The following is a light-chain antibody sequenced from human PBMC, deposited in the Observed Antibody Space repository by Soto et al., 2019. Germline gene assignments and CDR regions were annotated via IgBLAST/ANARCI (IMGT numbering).Light chain of an antibody. J-gene: IGKJ1*01. CDR3: QQYSNWPPWT. CDR2: AAS. CDR1: QGISSY. V-gene: IGKV1-9*01. Sequence: DIQMTQSPSSLSTSVGDRVTITCRASQGISSYLAWYQQKPGKAPKLLIYAASTLQSGVPSRFSGSGSGTEFTLTISSLQSEDFAVYYCQQYSNWPPWTFGQGTKVDIK.